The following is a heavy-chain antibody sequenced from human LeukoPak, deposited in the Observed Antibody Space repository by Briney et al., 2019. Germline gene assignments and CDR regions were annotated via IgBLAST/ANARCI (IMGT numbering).Heavy chain of an antibody. CDR1: GGSISRSSYY. Sequence: SETLSLTCTVSGGSISRSSYYWGWIRQPPGKGLEWIGNIYYSGSTNYNPSLKSRVTISVDTSKNQFSLKLSSVTAADTAVYYCARGGGSYYTDYYYMDVWGKGTTVTISS. V-gene: IGHV4-39*07. D-gene: IGHD1-26*01. J-gene: IGHJ6*03. CDR3: ARGGGSYYTDYYYMDV. CDR2: IYYSGST.